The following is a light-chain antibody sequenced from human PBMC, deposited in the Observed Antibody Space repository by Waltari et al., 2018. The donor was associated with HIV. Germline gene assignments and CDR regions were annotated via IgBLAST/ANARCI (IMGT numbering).Light chain of an antibody. CDR2: GNS. J-gene: IGLJ1*01. Sequence: TQPPSVSGAPGQRVTISCTGSSSNIGAGYDVHWYQQLPGTAPKLLIYGNSNRPSGVPDRFSGSKSGTSASLAITGLQAEDEADYYCQSYDSSMSLYVFGTGTTVTVL. CDR3: QSYDSSMSLYV. V-gene: IGLV1-40*01. CDR1: SSNIGAGYD.